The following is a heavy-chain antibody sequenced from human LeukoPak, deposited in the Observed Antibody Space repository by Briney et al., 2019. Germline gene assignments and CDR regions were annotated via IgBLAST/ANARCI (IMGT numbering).Heavy chain of an antibody. CDR1: GFTFSNYA. D-gene: IGHD6-19*01. V-gene: IGHV3-23*01. Sequence: GGSLRLSCAASGFTFSNYAMSWVRQAPGKGLEWVSAISGSGGSTYYADSVKGRFTISRDNSKNTLYLQMNSLRAEDTAVYYCAKYPGAAVAGDFDYWGQGTLVTVSS. CDR2: ISGSGGST. CDR3: AKYPGAAVAGDFDY. J-gene: IGHJ4*02.